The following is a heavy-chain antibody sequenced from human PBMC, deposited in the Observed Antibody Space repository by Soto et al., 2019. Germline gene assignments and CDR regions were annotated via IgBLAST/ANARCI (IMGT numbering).Heavy chain of an antibody. V-gene: IGHV4-59*08. CDR2: IYYSGST. Sequence: SETLSLTCTVSGGSISSYYWSWIRQPPGKGLEWIGYIYYSGSTNYNPSLKSRVTISVDTSKNQFSLKPSSVTAADTAVYYCAGQGGYYDSSGPDYWGQGTLVTV. CDR1: GGSISSYY. CDR3: AGQGGYYDSSGPDY. D-gene: IGHD3-22*01. J-gene: IGHJ4*02.